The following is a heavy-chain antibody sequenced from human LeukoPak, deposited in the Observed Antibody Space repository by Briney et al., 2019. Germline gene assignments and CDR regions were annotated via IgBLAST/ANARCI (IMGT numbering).Heavy chain of an antibody. CDR1: GFTFDDYG. Sequence: PGGSLRLSCAASGFTFDDYGMSWVRQAPGKGLEWIGYIYYSGSTNYNPSLKSRVTISVDTSKNQFSLKLSSVTAADTAVYYCAYSSSWVVFDYWGQGTLVTVSS. V-gene: IGHV4-59*01. J-gene: IGHJ4*02. CDR2: IYYSGST. CDR3: AYSSSWVVFDY. D-gene: IGHD6-13*01.